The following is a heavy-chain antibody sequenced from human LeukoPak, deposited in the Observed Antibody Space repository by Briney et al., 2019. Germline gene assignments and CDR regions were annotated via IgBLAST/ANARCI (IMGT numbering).Heavy chain of an antibody. V-gene: IGHV3-74*01. J-gene: IGHJ4*02. Sequence: GGSLRFSCAASTFTFSNYWMHWVRQAPGRGLVWVSRINIDGRSISYADSVKGRFTISRDNAKNTLYLQMNSLRAEDTAVYYCARVPATGTAFDDWGQGTLVTVSS. D-gene: IGHD6-13*01. CDR3: ARVPATGTAFDD. CDR1: TFTFSNYW. CDR2: INIDGRSI.